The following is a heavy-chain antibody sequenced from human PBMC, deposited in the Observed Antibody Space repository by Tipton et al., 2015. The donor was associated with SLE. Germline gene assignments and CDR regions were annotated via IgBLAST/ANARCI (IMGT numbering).Heavy chain of an antibody. CDR3: ARLAGRRFPFDP. D-gene: IGHD3-3*02. CDR1: GASMNSGTDY. CDR2: IYSTGSRPGGT. J-gene: IGHJ5*02. V-gene: IGHV4-61*09. Sequence: TLSLTCTVSGASMNSGTDYWSWIRQPAGKGLEWIGHIYSTGSRPGGTDYNPSLQSRVTISLDSSKNQFSLKLNSVTAADTAVYFCARLAGRRFPFDPWGQGTLVTVSS.